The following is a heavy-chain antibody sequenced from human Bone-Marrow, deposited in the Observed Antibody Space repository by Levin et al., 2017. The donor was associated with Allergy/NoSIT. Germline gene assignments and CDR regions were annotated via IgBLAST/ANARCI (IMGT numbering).Heavy chain of an antibody. V-gene: IGHV4-34*01. J-gene: IGHJ1*01. Sequence: SQTLSLTCAVYGGSFNNYYWSWIRPPPGKGLEWIGEINHSGSTNYNPSLKSRVTISVDTSKNQFSLNLSSATAADTAVYYCASRGYCSGGTCYFAEYFQHWGQGTLVTVSS. CDR2: INHSGST. CDR3: ASRGYCSGGTCYFAEYFQH. CDR1: GGSFNNYY. D-gene: IGHD2-15*01.